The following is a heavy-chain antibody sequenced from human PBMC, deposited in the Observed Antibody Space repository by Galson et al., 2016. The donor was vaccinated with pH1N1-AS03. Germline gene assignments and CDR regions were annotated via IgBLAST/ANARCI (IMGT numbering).Heavy chain of an antibody. J-gene: IGHJ4*02. D-gene: IGHD6-19*01. V-gene: IGHV1-69*13. CDR2: IIPLFGTG. Sequence: SVKVSCKASGGTFGSYAVSWVRQAPGQGLEWMGGIIPLFGTGHYAQRFQGGVTITADESTTTASMELSSLRFEDTAMYYCARDVGGWYGLDYWGQGAQVTGSS. CDR1: GGTFGSYA. CDR3: ARDVGGWYGLDY.